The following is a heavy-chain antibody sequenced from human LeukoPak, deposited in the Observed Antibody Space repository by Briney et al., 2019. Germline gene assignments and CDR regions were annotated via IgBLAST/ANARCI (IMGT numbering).Heavy chain of an antibody. CDR3: AKDRLWFGGGVFDY. CDR2: ISGSGGST. V-gene: IGHV3-23*01. J-gene: IGHJ4*02. D-gene: IGHD3-10*01. Sequence: AISGSGGSTYYADSVKGRFTISRDNSKNTLYLQMNSLRAEDTAVYYCAKDRLWFGGGVFDYWGQG.